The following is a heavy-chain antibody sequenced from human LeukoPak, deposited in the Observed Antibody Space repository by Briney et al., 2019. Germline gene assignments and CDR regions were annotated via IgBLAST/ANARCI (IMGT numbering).Heavy chain of an antibody. J-gene: IGHJ4*02. CDR3: AKVTYYDILTGYSPFDY. V-gene: IGHV3-53*01. D-gene: IGHD3-9*01. CDR1: GLTVSSNY. CDR2: IYSAGTT. Sequence: GGSLRLSCVASGLTVSSNYMTWVRQAPGKGLEWVSIIYSAGTTYYADSVKGRFTISRDNSKNTLYLQMNSLRAEDTAVYYCAKVTYYDILTGYSPFDYWGQGTLVTVSS.